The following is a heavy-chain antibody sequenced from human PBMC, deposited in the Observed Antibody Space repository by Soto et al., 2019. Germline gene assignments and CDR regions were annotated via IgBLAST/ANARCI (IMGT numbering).Heavy chain of an antibody. CDR1: GGSISSGGYY. V-gene: IGHV4-31*03. CDR3: ARAQKYYDILTGYYCGAFDI. J-gene: IGHJ3*02. CDR2: IYYSGST. Sequence: SETLSLTCTVSGGSISSGGYYWSWIRQHPGKGLEWVGYIYYSGSTYYNPSLKSRVTISVDTSKNQFSLKLSSVTAADTAVYYCARAQKYYDILTGYYCGAFDIWGQGTMVTVSS. D-gene: IGHD3-9*01.